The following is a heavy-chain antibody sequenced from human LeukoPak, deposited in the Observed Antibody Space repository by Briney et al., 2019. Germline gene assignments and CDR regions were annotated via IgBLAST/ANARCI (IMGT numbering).Heavy chain of an antibody. V-gene: IGHV3-66*01. CDR2: IYSGGST. D-gene: IGHD3-9*01. Sequence: GGSLRLSCAASEFSVGSNYMTWVRQAPGKGLEWVSLIYSGGSTYYADSVKGRFTTSRDNSKNTLYLQMNSLRIEDTAVYYCAKGGKYDILTGFPRSRLLGDYWGQGTLVTVSS. CDR3: AKGGKYDILTGFPRSRLLGDY. CDR1: EFSVGSNY. J-gene: IGHJ4*02.